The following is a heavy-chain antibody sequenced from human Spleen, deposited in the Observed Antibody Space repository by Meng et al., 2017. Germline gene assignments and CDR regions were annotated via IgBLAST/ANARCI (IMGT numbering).Heavy chain of an antibody. J-gene: IGHJ5*01. D-gene: IGHD1-26*01. CDR2: VSHDGNFK. CDR1: GFIFSFYG. V-gene: IGHV3-30*03. CDR3: ARQTTGSYYDS. Sequence: VQLVESGGGLVKPGGSLRLSCAASGFIFSFYGMHWVRQPPGKGLEWVAAVSHDGNFKYYAESVKGRFTISRDNSRNTLFLQMYSLRGDDTAIYYCARQTTGSYYDSWGQGTLVTVSS.